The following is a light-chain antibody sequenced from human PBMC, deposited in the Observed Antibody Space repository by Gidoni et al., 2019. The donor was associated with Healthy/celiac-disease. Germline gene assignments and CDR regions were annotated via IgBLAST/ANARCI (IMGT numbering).Light chain of an antibody. V-gene: IGKV2-28*01. CDR2: LGS. J-gene: IGKJ4*01. CDR3: MQALQTPLT. CDR1: HSLLHSNGYNY. Sequence: DIVMTQSPLSLPVTPGEPASISCRSSHSLLHSNGYNYLDWYLQKPGQSPQVLIYLGSNRASGVPDRFSGSGSGTDFTLKISRVEAEDVGVYYCMQALQTPLTFGGGTKVEIK.